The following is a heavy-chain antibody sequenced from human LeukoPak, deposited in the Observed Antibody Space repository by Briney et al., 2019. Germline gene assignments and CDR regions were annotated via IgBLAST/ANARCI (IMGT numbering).Heavy chain of an antibody. CDR2: IRSDGSNK. V-gene: IGHV3-30*02. J-gene: IGHJ4*02. D-gene: IGHD3-9*01. CDR1: GFTFGSYG. CDR3: AKALRYFDWLPLPDY. Sequence: SGGSLRLSCAASGFTFGSYGMHWVRQAPGKGLEWVTFIRSDGSNKYYADSVKGRFTISRDNAKNSLYLQMNSLRAEDMALYYCAKALRYFDWLPLPDYWGQGTLVTVSS.